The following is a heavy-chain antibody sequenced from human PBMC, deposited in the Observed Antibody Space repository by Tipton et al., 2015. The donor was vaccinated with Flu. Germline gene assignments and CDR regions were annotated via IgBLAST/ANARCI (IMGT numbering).Heavy chain of an antibody. CDR1: GFSFSSYW. CDR2: INQDGSEI. V-gene: IGHV3-7*01. Sequence: SLRLSCLASGFSFSSYWMTWVRHTPGEGLEWVANINQDGSEIYYVDSVKGRFTISRANAKNSVYLQMDSLRVEDTAVYYCARDKLDGATLCDYWGQGTLVTVSS. D-gene: IGHD1-1*01. CDR3: ARDKLDGATLCDY. J-gene: IGHJ4*02.